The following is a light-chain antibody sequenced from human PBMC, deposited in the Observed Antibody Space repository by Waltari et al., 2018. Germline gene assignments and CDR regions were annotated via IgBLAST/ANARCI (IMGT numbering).Light chain of an antibody. Sequence: VLTQSPGTLSLSPGDRATLSCRARQTVRTTYLAWYQQKPGQAPTLLIYGASSRATGIPDRFSGSGSGTDFSLTISSLEPEDFAVYYCQQYDISPLTFGGGTKVEIK. V-gene: IGKV3-20*01. CDR1: QTVRTTY. J-gene: IGKJ4*01. CDR3: QQYDISPLT. CDR2: GAS.